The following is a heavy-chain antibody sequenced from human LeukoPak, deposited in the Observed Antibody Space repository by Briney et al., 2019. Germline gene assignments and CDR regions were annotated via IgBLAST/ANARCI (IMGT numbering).Heavy chain of an antibody. CDR2: VYPGDSET. CDR1: GYRFTNYW. Sequence: GESLKISCKGSGYRFTNYWIGWVRQMPGKGLEWMGIVYPGDSETRYSPSFQGQVTISADKSISTAYLQWSSLKASDTAMYYCARRRDLYSGSYYPFDYWGQGTLVTVSS. J-gene: IGHJ4*02. CDR3: ARRRDLYSGSYYPFDY. D-gene: IGHD1-26*01. V-gene: IGHV5-51*01.